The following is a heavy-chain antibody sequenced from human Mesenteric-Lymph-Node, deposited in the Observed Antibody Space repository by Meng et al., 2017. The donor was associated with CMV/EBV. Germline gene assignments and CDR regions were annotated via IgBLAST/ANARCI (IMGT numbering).Heavy chain of an antibody. J-gene: IGHJ5*02. CDR2: IHYTGST. Sequence: SETLSLTCTVSGGSVSTYYWSWIRQPPGKGLEWIAYIHYTGSTTYQPSLKSRVTISLSTSKNQFSLTLGSVTAADTAVYYCARANKKWEPVGWFDPWGQGTLVTVSS. CDR3: ARANKKWEPVGWFDP. CDR1: GGSVSTYY. D-gene: IGHD1-26*01. V-gene: IGHV4-59*02.